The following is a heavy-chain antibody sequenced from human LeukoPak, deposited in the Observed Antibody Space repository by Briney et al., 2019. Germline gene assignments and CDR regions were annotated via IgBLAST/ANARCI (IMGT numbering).Heavy chain of an antibody. CDR1: GFTFTTYW. D-gene: IGHD5-18*01. Sequence: GGSLSLSCAASGFTFTTYWMHWVRQAPGKGLVWVSHINSDGSITSYADSVKGRFTISRDNAKNTLYLQMNSLRAEDTAVYYCARDAVDTANAVWGQGTTVTVSS. CDR3: ARDAVDTANAV. CDR2: INSDGSIT. J-gene: IGHJ6*02. V-gene: IGHV3-74*01.